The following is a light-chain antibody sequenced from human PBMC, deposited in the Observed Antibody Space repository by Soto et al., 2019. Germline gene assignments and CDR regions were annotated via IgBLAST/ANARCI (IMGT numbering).Light chain of an antibody. CDR2: DAS. Sequence: DVQMAQTHSTLSGSVGDRVTITCRVSQSISSWLAWYQQKPGKAPKLLIYDASSLESGVPSRFSGSGSGTEFTLTISSLQPDDFATYYCQQYNSYSAWTFGQGTKVDI. V-gene: IGKV1-5*01. CDR3: QQYNSYSAWT. J-gene: IGKJ1*01. CDR1: QSISSW.